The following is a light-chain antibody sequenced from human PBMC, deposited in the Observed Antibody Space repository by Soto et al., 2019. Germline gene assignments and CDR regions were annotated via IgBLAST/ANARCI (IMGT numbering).Light chain of an antibody. Sequence: EVVLTQSPGTLSLSPGERATLSCRASQTININYLAWYQQKPGQAPRLLMSGASNRVTGIPDRFSGSGSGTDFTLTINRLEPEDFAMYFCQQYNTSPRTFGQGTKVEVK. CDR2: GAS. CDR1: QTININY. V-gene: IGKV3-20*01. J-gene: IGKJ1*01. CDR3: QQYNTSPRT.